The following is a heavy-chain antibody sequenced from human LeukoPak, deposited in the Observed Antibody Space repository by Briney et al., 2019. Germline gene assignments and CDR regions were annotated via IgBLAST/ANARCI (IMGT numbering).Heavy chain of an antibody. J-gene: IGHJ6*02. V-gene: IGHV3-48*03. CDR2: ISNSDSTV. Sequence: GGSLRLSCAASGFIFSTHEMNWVRQAPGKGLEWVSYISNSDSTVHYADSVKGRFTISRDNAQNSLYLQMSSLRAEDTAVYYCARVEDDYGDYYYGMDVWGQGTTVTVSS. CDR1: GFIFSTHE. CDR3: ARVEDDYGDYYYGMDV. D-gene: IGHD4-17*01.